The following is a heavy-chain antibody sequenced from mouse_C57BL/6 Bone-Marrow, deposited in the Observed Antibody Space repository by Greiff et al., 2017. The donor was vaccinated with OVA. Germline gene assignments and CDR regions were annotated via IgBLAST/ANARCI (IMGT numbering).Heavy chain of an antibody. CDR1: GFTFSSYT. D-gene: IGHD1-1*01. V-gene: IGHV5-9*01. CDR2: ICGGGGNT. CDR3: SRDYYGSRSPSYYAMDY. J-gene: IGHJ4*01. Sequence: EVKLMESGGGLVKPGGSLKLSCAASGFTFSSYTMSWVRQTPEKGLAWVATICGGGGNTYYPDSVKGRFTISRDKAKNTLYLQMSSLRSEDTALYYCSRDYYGSRSPSYYAMDYWGQGTSVTVSS.